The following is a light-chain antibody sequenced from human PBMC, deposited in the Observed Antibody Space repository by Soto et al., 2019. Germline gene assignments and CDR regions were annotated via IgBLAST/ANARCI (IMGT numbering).Light chain of an antibody. CDR1: SSDVGAYNF. J-gene: IGLJ1*01. CDR2: NVY. V-gene: IGLV2-14*03. Sequence: QSVLTQPASVSGSPGQSITMSCTGTSSDVGAYNFVSWRQQHPGKAPKLMIYNVYDRPSGISYRFSGSKSGNTASLTISGLQGEDEADYYCSAYTVSRTYVFGTGTKVTVL. CDR3: SAYTVSRTYV.